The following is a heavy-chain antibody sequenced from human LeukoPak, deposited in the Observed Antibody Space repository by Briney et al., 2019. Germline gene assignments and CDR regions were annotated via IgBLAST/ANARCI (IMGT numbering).Heavy chain of an antibody. D-gene: IGHD6-13*01. CDR3: ARVSSYSSSWYPYNWFDP. J-gene: IGHJ5*02. Sequence: PSETLSLTCTVSGGSISSGGYYWSWIRQPPGKGLEWIGYIYHSGSTYYNPSLKSRVTISVDRSKNQFSLKLSSVTAADTAVYYCARVSSYSSSWYPYNWFDPWGQGTLVTVSS. V-gene: IGHV4-30-2*01. CDR1: GGSISSGGYY. CDR2: IYHSGST.